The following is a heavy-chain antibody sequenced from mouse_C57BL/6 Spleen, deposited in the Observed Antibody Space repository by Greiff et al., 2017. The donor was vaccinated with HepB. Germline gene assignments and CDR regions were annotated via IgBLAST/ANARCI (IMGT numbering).Heavy chain of an antibody. V-gene: IGHV10-3*01. D-gene: IGHD2-5*01. CDR1: GFTFNTYA. CDR3: VREVAPYYSNYAAWFAY. Sequence: EVQVVESGGGLVQPKGSLKLSCAASGFTFNTYAMHWVRQAPGKGLEWVARIRSKSSNYATYYADSVKDRFTISRDDSQSMLYLQMNNLKTEDTAMYYCVREVAPYYSNYAAWFAYWGQGTLVTVSA. J-gene: IGHJ3*01. CDR2: IRSKSSNYAT.